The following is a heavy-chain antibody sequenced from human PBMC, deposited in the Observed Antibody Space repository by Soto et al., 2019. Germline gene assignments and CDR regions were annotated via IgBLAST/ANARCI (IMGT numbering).Heavy chain of an antibody. Sequence: QVQLVESGGGLVKPGGSLRLSCAASGFTFSDYYMSWIRQAPGKGLEWVSYISSSGSTIYYADSVKGRFTISRDNAKNSLYLQMNSLRAEDTAVYYCVSYTHTIFGVVITSFDYWGQGTLVTVSS. D-gene: IGHD3-3*01. CDR3: VSYTHTIFGVVITSFDY. V-gene: IGHV3-11*01. CDR2: ISSSGSTI. CDR1: GFTFSDYY. J-gene: IGHJ4*02.